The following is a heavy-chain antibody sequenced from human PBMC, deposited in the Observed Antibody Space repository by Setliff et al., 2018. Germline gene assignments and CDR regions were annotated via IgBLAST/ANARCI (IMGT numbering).Heavy chain of an antibody. J-gene: IGHJ4*02. CDR3: ARDLGHGGDSDY. Sequence: LSLTCTVSGYSISSGYIWGWIRQPPGKGLEWVGNIGHTGSINYNPSLKSRLTISRDTSKNQVSLKLNSVTATDTAVYYCARDLGHGGDSDYWGQGPLVTVSS. V-gene: IGHV4-38-2*02. D-gene: IGHD2-21*02. CDR1: GYSISSGYI. CDR2: IGHTGSI.